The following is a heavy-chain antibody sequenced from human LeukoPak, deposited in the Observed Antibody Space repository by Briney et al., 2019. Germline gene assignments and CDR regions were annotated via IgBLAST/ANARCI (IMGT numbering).Heavy chain of an antibody. Sequence: AGGSLRLSCAASGFTFSRYWMSWVRQAPGKGLEWVANIKQDGSEKYYVDSVKGRFTISRDNAKNSLYLQMNSLRAEDTAVYYCARSPHPTYYYYMDVWGKGTTVTVSS. J-gene: IGHJ6*03. CDR2: IKQDGSEK. CDR3: ARSPHPTYYYYMDV. V-gene: IGHV3-7*01. CDR1: GFTFSRYW.